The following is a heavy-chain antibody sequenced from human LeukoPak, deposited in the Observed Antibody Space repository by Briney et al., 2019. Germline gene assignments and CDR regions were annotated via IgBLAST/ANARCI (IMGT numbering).Heavy chain of an antibody. CDR2: ISAYNGNT. D-gene: IGHD1-26*01. V-gene: IGHV1-18*04. J-gene: IGHJ5*01. CDR3: ARGGDGSYNNWFDS. Sequence: ASVKVSCKASGYTFTSYYMHWVRQAPGQWLEWMGWISAYNGNTNYAQKLQGRVTMTTDTSTSTAYMELRSLRSDDTAVYYCARGGDGSYNNWFDSWGQGTLVTVSS. CDR1: GYTFTSYY.